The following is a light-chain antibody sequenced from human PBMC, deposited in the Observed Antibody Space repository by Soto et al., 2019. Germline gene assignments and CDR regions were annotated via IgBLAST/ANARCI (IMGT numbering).Light chain of an antibody. J-gene: IGLJ2*01. V-gene: IGLV1-40*01. CDR1: SSNIGPGYD. CDR3: QSYDSSLTAVV. Sequence: QSVLTQPPSVSGAPGQRVTISCTGTSSNIGPGYDVHWYQHLPGTAPKLLIYDNNNRPSGVSDRFSGSRSGTSASLAISGLQAEDEADYYCQSYDSSLTAVVFGGGTKLT. CDR2: DNN.